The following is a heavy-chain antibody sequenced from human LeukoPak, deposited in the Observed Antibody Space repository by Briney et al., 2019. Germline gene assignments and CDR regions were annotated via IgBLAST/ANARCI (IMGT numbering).Heavy chain of an antibody. D-gene: IGHD2-8*01. V-gene: IGHV3-74*01. CDR3: AKDKWWGASDH. CDR2: INGDATAS. CDR1: GFSFSAHW. J-gene: IGHJ4*02. Sequence: GGSLRLSCAASGFSFSAHWMHWVRQAPGKGLVWVAQINGDATASNYAGSVKGRFTISRDNAKNTVHLQMSTLTAEDTAVYYCAKDKWWGASDHWGQGSLVTVSS.